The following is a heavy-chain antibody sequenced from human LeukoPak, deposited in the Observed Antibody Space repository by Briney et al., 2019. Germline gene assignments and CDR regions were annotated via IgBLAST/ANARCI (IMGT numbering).Heavy chain of an antibody. Sequence: ASVKVSCKTSGGTFSNYAISWVRQAPGQGFEWMGWINPNSGGTNYAQKFQGRVTMTRDTSISTAYMELSRLRSDDTAVYYCARSRSRDCSSTSCYSYGLDYRGQGTLVTVSS. CDR3: ARSRSRDCSSTSCYSYGLDY. J-gene: IGHJ4*02. CDR1: GGTFSNYA. V-gene: IGHV1-2*02. CDR2: INPNSGGT. D-gene: IGHD2-2*01.